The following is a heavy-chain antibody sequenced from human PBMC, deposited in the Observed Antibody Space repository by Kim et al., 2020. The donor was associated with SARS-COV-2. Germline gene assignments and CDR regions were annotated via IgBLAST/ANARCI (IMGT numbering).Heavy chain of an antibody. CDR1: GFTFSSYA. J-gene: IGHJ4*02. Sequence: GGSLRLSCAASGFTFSSYAMHWFRQAPGQGLEWVAVISYDGSNKYYADSVKGRFTISRDNSKNTLYLQMNSLRAEDTAVYYCARDQGAAVDYWGQGTLVTVSS. CDR3: ARDQGAAVDY. CDR2: ISYDGSNK. V-gene: IGHV3-30-3*01. D-gene: IGHD6-13*01.